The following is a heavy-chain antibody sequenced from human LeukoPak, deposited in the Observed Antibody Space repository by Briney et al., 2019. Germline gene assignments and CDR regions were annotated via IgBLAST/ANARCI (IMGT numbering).Heavy chain of an antibody. CDR3: ARWDGDYGAFDI. J-gene: IGHJ3*02. V-gene: IGHV1-2*06. CDR2: INPNSGGT. D-gene: IGHD4-17*01. CDR1: GYTFTAYY. Sequence: ASVKVSCKASGYTFTAYYMHWVRQAPGQGLEWMGRINPNSGGTNYAQKFQGRVTMTRDTSISTAYMELSRLRSDDTAVYYCARWDGDYGAFDIWGQGTLVTVSS.